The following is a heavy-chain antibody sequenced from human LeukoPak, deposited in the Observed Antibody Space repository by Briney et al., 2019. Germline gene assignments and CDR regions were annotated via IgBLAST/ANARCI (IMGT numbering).Heavy chain of an antibody. J-gene: IGHJ6*03. CDR1: GFAFTDYY. CDR3: ARGPNLRFLEWLLPGGYYYMDV. Sequence: PGGSLRLSCAASGFAFTDYYMSWIRQAPGKGLDWVSYISISGTTINYADSVKGRFTFSRDNAKNSLYLQMNSLRAEATAVYYCARGPNLRFLEWLLPGGYYYMDVWGKGTTVTVSS. V-gene: IGHV3-11*01. D-gene: IGHD3-3*01. CDR2: ISISGTTI.